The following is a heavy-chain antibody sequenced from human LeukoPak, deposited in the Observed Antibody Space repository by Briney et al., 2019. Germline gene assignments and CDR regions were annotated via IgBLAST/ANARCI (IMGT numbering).Heavy chain of an antibody. CDR1: GYTFTGYY. Sequence: GASVKVSCKASGYTFTGYYMHWVRQAPGQGLEWMGWINPNSGGTNYAQKFQGRVTMTRDTSISTVYMELSRLRSDDTAVYYCARVAVAEYYFDYWGQGTLVTVSS. CDR2: INPNSGGT. D-gene: IGHD6-19*01. V-gene: IGHV1-2*02. CDR3: ARVAVAEYYFDY. J-gene: IGHJ4*02.